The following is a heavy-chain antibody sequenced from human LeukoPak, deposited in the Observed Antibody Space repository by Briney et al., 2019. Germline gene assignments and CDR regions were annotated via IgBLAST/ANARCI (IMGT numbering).Heavy chain of an antibody. Sequence: PSETLSLTCTVSGGSISSGSYYWSWIRQPAGKGLEWIGRMYIRGSTDYNPSLKSRVTISVDTSKNQFSLKLNSVTAADTAVYYCARIGYGSGSPTNLWGQGTLVTVSS. CDR3: ARIGYGSGSPTNL. J-gene: IGHJ5*02. CDR1: GGSISSGSYY. D-gene: IGHD3-10*01. V-gene: IGHV4-61*02. CDR2: MYIRGST.